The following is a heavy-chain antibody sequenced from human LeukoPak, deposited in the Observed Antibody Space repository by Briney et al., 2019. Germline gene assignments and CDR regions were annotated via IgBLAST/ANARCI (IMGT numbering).Heavy chain of an antibody. CDR2: NKSKTDCRTT. D-gene: IGHD4-17*01. CDR3: RTLRSIVTNY. V-gene: IGHV3-15*01. J-gene: IGHJ4*02. CDR1: GLALSKDW. Sequence: PGGSPSLSCAASGLALSKDWMRVVCEAPGRRLERGGHNKSKTDCRTTDYAAPVKGRFTISRDDSKNTLYLQMNSLKTEDTAVYYCRTLRSIVTNYWGQRTLVTLSS.